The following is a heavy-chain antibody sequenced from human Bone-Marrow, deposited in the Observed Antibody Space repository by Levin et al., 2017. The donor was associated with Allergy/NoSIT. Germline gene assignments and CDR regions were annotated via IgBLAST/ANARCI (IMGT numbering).Heavy chain of an antibody. V-gene: IGHV4-39*06. CDR3: ARHRGLASPGGMDV. J-gene: IGHJ6*02. CDR2: VYDTKNT. CDR1: GDSVSSSTFY. Sequence: SETLSLTCTVSGDSVSSSTFYWAWIRQPPGKGLEWIGSVYDTKNTFYNPSLQSRVTISDDTSRNLFPLRLTSVTAAATAVYYCARHRGLASPGGMDVWGLGTTVTVSS. D-gene: IGHD3-3*02.